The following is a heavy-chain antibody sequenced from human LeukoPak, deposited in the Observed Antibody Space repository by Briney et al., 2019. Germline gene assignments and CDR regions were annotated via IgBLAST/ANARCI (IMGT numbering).Heavy chain of an antibody. CDR2: ISSSGST. V-gene: IGHV4-61*02. CDR3: ARAKGLRYFDWLLD. D-gene: IGHD3-9*01. Sequence: SETLSLTCIVSGDSISSGDYYWSWIRQPAGKGLEWIGRISSSGSTNYNPSLKSRVTISVDTSKNQLSLKLSSVTAADTAVYYCARAKGLRYFDWLLDWGQGTLVTVSS. CDR1: GDSISSGDYY. J-gene: IGHJ4*02.